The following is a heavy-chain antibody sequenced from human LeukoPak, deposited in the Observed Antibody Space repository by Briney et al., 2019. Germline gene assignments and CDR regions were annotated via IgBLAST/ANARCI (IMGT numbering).Heavy chain of an antibody. CDR1: GGSISSSSYY. V-gene: IGHV4-39*01. J-gene: IGHJ4*02. D-gene: IGHD3-3*01. CDR3: ARHVNDFWSGYYTTFDY. Sequence: SETLSLTCTVSGGSISSSSYYWGRIRQPPGKGLEWIGSIYYSGSTYYNPSLKSRVTISVDTSKNQFSLKLSSVTAADTAVYYCARHVNDFWSGYYTTFDYWGQGTLVTVSS. CDR2: IYYSGST.